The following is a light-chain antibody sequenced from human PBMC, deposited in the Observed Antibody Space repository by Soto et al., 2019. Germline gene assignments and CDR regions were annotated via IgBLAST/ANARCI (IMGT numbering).Light chain of an antibody. CDR1: RSNIGTNT. V-gene: IGLV1-44*01. Sequence: QAVVTQPPSASGTAGQRVTISCSGSRSNIGTNTVHWYQQLPRTAPKLLIHSNNQRPSGVPDRFSGSKSGTSASLAISGLQSEDEADYYCAVWDDSLNGWVFGGGTQLTVL. CDR2: SNN. CDR3: AVWDDSLNGWV. J-gene: IGLJ3*02.